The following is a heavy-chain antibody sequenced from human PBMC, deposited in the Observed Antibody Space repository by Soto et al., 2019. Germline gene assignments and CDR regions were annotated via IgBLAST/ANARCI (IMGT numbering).Heavy chain of an antibody. Sequence: PGESQTISCKASGFSLNTSWIALVRPMPGKGLEWMGIIFPSDSDTRYSPSFQGQVTISADRSTSTVFLQWASLKASDTAVYFCARKDKSGYFNWFDPWGQGNLVTFSS. CDR2: IFPSDSDT. D-gene: IGHD3-22*01. CDR3: ARKDKSGYFNWFDP. J-gene: IGHJ5*02. V-gene: IGHV5-51*01. CDR1: GFSLNTSW.